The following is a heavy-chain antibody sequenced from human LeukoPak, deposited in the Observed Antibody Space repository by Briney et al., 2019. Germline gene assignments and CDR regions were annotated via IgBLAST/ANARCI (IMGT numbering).Heavy chain of an antibody. J-gene: IGHJ3*02. D-gene: IGHD3-3*01. CDR2: IYYSGST. CDR1: GGSIGSCY. V-gene: IGHV4-59*01. CDR3: ARDPGFLEWLGAFDI. Sequence: SETLSLTCTVSGGSIGSCYWSWIRQPPGKGLEWIGYIYYSGSTNYNPSLKSRVTISVDTSKNQFSLKLSSVTAADTAVYYCARDPGFLEWLGAFDIWGQGTMVTVSS.